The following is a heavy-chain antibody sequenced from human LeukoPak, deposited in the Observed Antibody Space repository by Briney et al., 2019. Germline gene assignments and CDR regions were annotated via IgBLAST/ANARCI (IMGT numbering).Heavy chain of an antibody. D-gene: IGHD1-26*01. Sequence: PGESLKISCKGSGYSFTNYWIGWVRQMPGKGLKWMGIIYPGDSDARYSPSFQGQVTISADKSISTAYLQWSSLKASDTAMYYCARRRDLYSGSYYTFDYWGQGTLVTVSS. V-gene: IGHV5-51*01. J-gene: IGHJ4*02. CDR2: IYPGDSDA. CDR1: GYSFTNYW. CDR3: ARRRDLYSGSYYTFDY.